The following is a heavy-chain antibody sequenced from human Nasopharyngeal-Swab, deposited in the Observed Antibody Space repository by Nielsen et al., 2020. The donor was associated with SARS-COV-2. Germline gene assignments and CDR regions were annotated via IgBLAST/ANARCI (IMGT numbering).Heavy chain of an antibody. CDR3: ARGAEYSYGYYAFDI. V-gene: IGHV4-59*13. D-gene: IGHD5-18*01. CDR1: GGSISYYH. CDR2: IYYSGSI. J-gene: IGHJ3*02. Sequence: SETLSLTCTVSGGSISYYHWTWIRQPPGKGLEWIGYIYYSGSIHYNPSLKSRVTISLDTSKNQFSLRLSSLTAADTAVYYCARGAEYSYGYYAFDIWGPGTMVTVSS.